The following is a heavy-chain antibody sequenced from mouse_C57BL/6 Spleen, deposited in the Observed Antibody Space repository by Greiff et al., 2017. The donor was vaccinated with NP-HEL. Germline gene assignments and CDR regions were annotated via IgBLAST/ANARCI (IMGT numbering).Heavy chain of an antibody. Sequence: VQLQQSGPELVKPGASVKISCKASGYAFSSSWMNWVKQRPGKGLEWIGRIYPGDGDTNYNGKFKGKATLTADKSSSTAYMQLSSLTSEDSAVYFGAGGKHYAMDYWGQGTSVTVSS. CDR1: GYAFSSSW. D-gene: IGHD2-1*01. V-gene: IGHV1-82*01. CDR2: IYPGDGDT. J-gene: IGHJ4*01. CDR3: AGGKHYAMDY.